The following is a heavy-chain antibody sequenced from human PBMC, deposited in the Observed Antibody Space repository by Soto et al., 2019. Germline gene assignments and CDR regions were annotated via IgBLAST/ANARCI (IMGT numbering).Heavy chain of an antibody. V-gene: IGHV3-23*01. D-gene: IGHD6-6*01. CDR1: GFTFSSYA. Sequence: GGSLILSCAASGFTFSSYAMSWVRQAPGKGLEWVSAISGSGGSTYYADSVKGRFTISRDNSKNTLYLQMNSLRAEDTAVYYCAKGRRVAARPPYYYYGMDVWGQGTTVNVSS. J-gene: IGHJ6*02. CDR3: AKGRRVAARPPYYYYGMDV. CDR2: ISGSGGST.